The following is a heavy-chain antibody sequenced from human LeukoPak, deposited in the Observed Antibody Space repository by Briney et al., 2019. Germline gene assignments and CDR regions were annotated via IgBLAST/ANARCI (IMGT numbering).Heavy chain of an antibody. V-gene: IGHV4-38-2*02. CDR1: GYSISGGYY. CDR3: ARNNSNGFDF. CDR2: IFQSVST. D-gene: IGHD6-19*01. Sequence: SETLSLTCTVSGYSISGGYYWGWIRQPPGKGLEWIGTIFQSVSTYYNPSLKSRVTTSVDTSKNQFSLKLSSVTATDTAVYYCARNNSNGFDFWSQGTLVTVSS. J-gene: IGHJ4*02.